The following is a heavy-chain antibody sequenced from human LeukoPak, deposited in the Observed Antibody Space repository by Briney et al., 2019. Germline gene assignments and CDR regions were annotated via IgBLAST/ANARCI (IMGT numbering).Heavy chain of an antibody. CDR3: ARTNYGADFDY. V-gene: IGHV4-34*01. Sequence: PSETLSLTCAVYGGSFSGYYWSWIRQPPGKGLEWIGEINHSGSTNYNPSLKSRVTISVDTSKNQFSLKLSSVTAADTAVYYCARTNYGADFDYWGQGTLVTVSS. J-gene: IGHJ4*02. D-gene: IGHD4-17*01. CDR1: GGSFSGYY. CDR2: INHSGST.